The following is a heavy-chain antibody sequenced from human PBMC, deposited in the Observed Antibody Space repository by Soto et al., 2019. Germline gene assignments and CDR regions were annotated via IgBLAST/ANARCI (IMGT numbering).Heavy chain of an antibody. CDR1: GFRFSDYS. CDR2: ITSSGDSI. D-gene: IGHD4-17*01. Sequence: EVQLLESGGGLVHPGGSLRLSCAASGFRFSDYSMNWVRQAPGKGLEWVSYITSSGDSIYYADSVKGRFTVSRDNAKNSLFLQMNSLREEDTAVYYCARLPKGSTVTSWGQGTLVTVSS. CDR3: ARLPKGSTVTS. J-gene: IGHJ4*02. V-gene: IGHV3-48*02.